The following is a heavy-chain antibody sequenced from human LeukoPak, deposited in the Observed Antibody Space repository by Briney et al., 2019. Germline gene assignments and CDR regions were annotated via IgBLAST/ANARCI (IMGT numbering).Heavy chain of an antibody. V-gene: IGHV3-11*04. D-gene: IGHD3-10*01. Sequence: GPLGLSCPASGFPFSDYYMSWIRPAPGKGLEWVSYINSSGSTIYYADSVKGRFTISRDNAKNSLYLQMNRLRAADTAVYYCARRTLTYYYGSGSPRYYYYYMDFWGKGTTVTVSS. J-gene: IGHJ6*03. CDR3: ARRTLTYYYGSGSPRYYYYYMDF. CDR1: GFPFSDYY. CDR2: INSSGSTI.